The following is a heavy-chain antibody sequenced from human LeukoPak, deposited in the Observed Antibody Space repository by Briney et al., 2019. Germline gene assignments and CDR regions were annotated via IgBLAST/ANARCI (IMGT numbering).Heavy chain of an antibody. CDR3: ARVSDSSGYRLDY. Sequence: SETLSLTCTVSGGSISSSSYYWGWIRQPPGKGLGWIGTIYYSGSTYYNPSLKSRVTISVDTSKNQFSLKLSSVTAADTAVYYCARVSDSSGYRLDYWGQGTLVTVSS. V-gene: IGHV4-39*07. CDR2: IYYSGST. D-gene: IGHD3-22*01. CDR1: GGSISSSSYY. J-gene: IGHJ4*02.